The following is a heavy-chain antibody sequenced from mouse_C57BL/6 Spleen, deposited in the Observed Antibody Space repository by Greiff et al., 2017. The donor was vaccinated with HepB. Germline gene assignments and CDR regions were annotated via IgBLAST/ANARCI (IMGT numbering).Heavy chain of an antibody. CDR3: ARSPYGNYWYFDV. J-gene: IGHJ1*03. Sequence: EVQLQQSGPELVKPGASVKISCKASGYSFTGYYMNWVKQSPEKSLEWIGEINPSTGGTTYNQKFKAKATLTVDKSSSTAYMQLKSLASEDSAVYYCARSPYGNYWYFDVWGTGTTVTFSS. CDR1: GYSFTGYY. CDR2: INPSTGGT. V-gene: IGHV1-42*01. D-gene: IGHD2-1*01.